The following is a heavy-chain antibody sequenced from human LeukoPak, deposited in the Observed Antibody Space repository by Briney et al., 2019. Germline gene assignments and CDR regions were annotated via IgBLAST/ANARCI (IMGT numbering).Heavy chain of an antibody. CDR1: GFTFSSYA. V-gene: IGHV3-23*01. Sequence: PGGSLRLSCAASGFTFSSYAMSWVRQAPGKGLEWVSAISGSAGSTHYADSVKGRFTISRDNSKNTLYLQMNSLRAEDTAVYYCAQDPGGVVPAALSWGQGTLVTVSS. J-gene: IGHJ5*02. CDR2: ISGSAGST. CDR3: AQDPGGVVPAALS. D-gene: IGHD2-2*01.